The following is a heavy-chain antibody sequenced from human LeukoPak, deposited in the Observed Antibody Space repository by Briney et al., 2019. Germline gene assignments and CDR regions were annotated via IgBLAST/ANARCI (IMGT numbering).Heavy chain of an antibody. CDR2: ISSNGGST. D-gene: IGHD6-13*01. CDR3: ARVGVAAAVFLGAFDI. CDR1: GFTFSSYA. Sequence: GGSLRLSCAASGFTFSSYAMHWVRQAPGKGLEYVSAISSNGGSTYYANSVKGRFTISRDNSKNTLYLQMGSLRAEDMAVYYCARVGVAAAVFLGAFDIWGQGTMVTVSS. V-gene: IGHV3-64*01. J-gene: IGHJ3*02.